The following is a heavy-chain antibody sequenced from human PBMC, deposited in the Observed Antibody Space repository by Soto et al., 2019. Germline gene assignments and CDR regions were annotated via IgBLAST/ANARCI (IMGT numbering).Heavy chain of an antibody. Sequence: QVQLVESGGGVVQPGRSLRLSCAASGFTFSSYAMHWVRQAPGKGLEWVAVISYDGSNKYYADSVKGRFTISRDNSKNPLYLQMNSLRAEDTAVYYCARETMYSSSSRPGVGIDYWGQGTLVTVSS. V-gene: IGHV3-30-3*01. CDR3: ARETMYSSSSRPGVGIDY. D-gene: IGHD6-6*01. J-gene: IGHJ4*02. CDR2: ISYDGSNK. CDR1: GFTFSSYA.